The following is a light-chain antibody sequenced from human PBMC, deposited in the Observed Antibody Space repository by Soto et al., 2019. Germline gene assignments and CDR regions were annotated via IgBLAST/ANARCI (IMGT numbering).Light chain of an antibody. Sequence: QSVLTQPPSASGTPGQRVFISCSGSSSNIGGNNYASWYQQLPGAAPKLLMHSNSLRPSGVSERISGSKSGTSASLAISGLLSGDEAVYYCASWDDGRGAVMFGAGTKVTVL. CDR1: SSNIGGNNY. CDR2: SNS. J-gene: IGLJ1*01. V-gene: IGLV1-47*02. CDR3: ASWDDGRGAVM.